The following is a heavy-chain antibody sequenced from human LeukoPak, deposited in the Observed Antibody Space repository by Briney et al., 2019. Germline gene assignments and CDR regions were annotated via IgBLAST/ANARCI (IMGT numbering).Heavy chain of an antibody. CDR2: ISAYIGNT. CDR1: GYTLTSYW. Sequence: GSSGKVSRKPSGYTLTSYWISWVRQAPGQGLEGGGGISAYIGNTNYAQKLQGRVNMNTDPSTSTAYMEMRSLRSDDPAVYYCAREVATIFGVVIPQYYFDYWGQGTLVTVSS. D-gene: IGHD3-3*01. J-gene: IGHJ4*02. CDR3: AREVATIFGVVIPQYYFDY. V-gene: IGHV1-18*01.